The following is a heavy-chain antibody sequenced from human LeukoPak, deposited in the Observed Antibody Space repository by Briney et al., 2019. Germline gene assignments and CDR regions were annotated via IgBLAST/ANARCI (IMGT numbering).Heavy chain of an antibody. V-gene: IGHV4-59*08. CDR2: IYYSGST. CDR3: ASGYYGRSDY. CDR1: GGSISSYY. D-gene: IGHD3-3*01. Sequence: SETLSLTCTVSGGSISSYYWSWIRQPPGKGLEWIGYIYYSGSTNYNPSLKSRVTISIDTSKNQFSLKLGSVTAADTAVYYCASGYYGRSDYWGQGTLVTVSS. J-gene: IGHJ4*02.